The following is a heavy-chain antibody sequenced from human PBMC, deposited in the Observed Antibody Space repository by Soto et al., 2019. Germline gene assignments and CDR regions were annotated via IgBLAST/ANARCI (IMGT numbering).Heavy chain of an antibody. J-gene: IGHJ3*02. CDR3: ARVERGTATTVVDAFDI. D-gene: IGHD1-1*01. CDR1: GGFVSSGSYY. CDR2: MSHSGGT. Sequence: QVQLQQWGAGLLKPSETLSLTCAVYGGFVSSGSYYWSWIRQPPGKGLGWIGEMSHSGGTHFNPTFKRRVTISVDTSKNQFSLKMSSVTAADTALYYCARVERGTATTVVDAFDIWGPGTMVTVSS. V-gene: IGHV4-34*01.